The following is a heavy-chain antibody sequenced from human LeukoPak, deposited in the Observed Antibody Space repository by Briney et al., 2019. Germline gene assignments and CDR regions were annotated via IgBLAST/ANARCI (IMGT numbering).Heavy chain of an antibody. J-gene: IGHJ4*02. D-gene: IGHD5-12*01. CDR1: GFTFSSYW. CDR3: ARVRATFSPHFDN. Sequence: QPGGSLRLSCAAPGFTFSSYWMHWVRQAPGKGLMWVSRINSDGSITNYADSVKGRFTISSDNAKNTLYLQMNSLRAEDTAVYYCARVRATFSPHFDNWGQGTLVTVSS. CDR2: INSDGSIT. V-gene: IGHV3-74*01.